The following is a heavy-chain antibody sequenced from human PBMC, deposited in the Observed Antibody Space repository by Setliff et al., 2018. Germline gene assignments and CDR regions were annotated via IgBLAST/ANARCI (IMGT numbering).Heavy chain of an antibody. CDR1: GISLSSGHY. CDR3: ASPRRDDLDSPFDAFDI. Sequence: TLSLTCGVSGISLSSGHYWGWIRQPPGKGLEWIATIYHKGRTYYNPSLDSRVTISLDTSKNHFSLRLSSVTAADTAVYYCASPRRDDLDSPFDAFDIWGQGTRVTVSS. V-gene: IGHV4-38-2*01. D-gene: IGHD3-3*01. J-gene: IGHJ3*02. CDR2: IYHKGRT.